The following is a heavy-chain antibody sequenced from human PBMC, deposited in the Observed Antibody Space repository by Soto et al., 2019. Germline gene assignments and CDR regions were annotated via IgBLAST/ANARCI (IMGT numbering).Heavy chain of an antibody. CDR3: ARTLSLKDSYYYDSSENYFDY. V-gene: IGHV4-31*03. CDR2: IYYSGST. D-gene: IGHD3-22*01. CDR1: GGSISSGGYY. J-gene: IGHJ4*02. Sequence: QVQLQESGPGLVKPSQTLSLTCTVSGGSISSGGYYWSWIRQHPGKGLEWIGYIYYSGSTYYNPSVKSRVTRSVDVSKNQFALKLSSVPGEDTAVYYCARTLSLKDSYYYDSSENYFDYWGQGTLVTVSS.